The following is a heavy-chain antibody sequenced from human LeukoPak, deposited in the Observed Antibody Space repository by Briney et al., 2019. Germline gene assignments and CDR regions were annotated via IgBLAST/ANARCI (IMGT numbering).Heavy chain of an antibody. V-gene: IGHV1-2*06. Sequence: ASVKVSCKASGYTFTGYYMHWVRQAPGQGLEWMGRINPNSGGTNYAQKFQGRVTMTRDTSISTAYMELSRLRSDDTAVYYCARNYYGSGSYEPISYWGQGTLVTVSS. D-gene: IGHD3-10*01. CDR1: GYTFTGYY. CDR2: INPNSGGT. J-gene: IGHJ4*02. CDR3: ARNYYGSGSYEPISY.